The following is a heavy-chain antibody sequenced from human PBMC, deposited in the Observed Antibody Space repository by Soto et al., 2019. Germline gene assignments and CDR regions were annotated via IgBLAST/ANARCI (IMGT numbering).Heavy chain of an antibody. V-gene: IGHV3-11*01. J-gene: IGHJ3*02. CDR2: ISSSGSTI. Sequence: PGGSPKLSCAASRFTFSDYYISWIRQTPGKGLEWVSYISSSGSTIYYADSVKGRFTISRDNAKNSLYLQMNSLRAEDTAVYYCASRYSSSWPDAFDIWGEGIMVTVSS. CDR1: RFTFSDYY. D-gene: IGHD6-13*01. CDR3: ASRYSSSWPDAFDI.